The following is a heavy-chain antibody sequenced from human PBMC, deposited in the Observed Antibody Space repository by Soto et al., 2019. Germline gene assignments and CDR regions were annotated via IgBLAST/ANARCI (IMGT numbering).Heavy chain of an antibody. Sequence: SETLSLTCTVSGGSIISSSYYWGLIRQPPGKGLEWIGSIFYSGSTYYNPSLKSRVTISVDTSKNQFSLKLSSVTAADTAVYYCARGVRGVQYNWFDPWGQGTLVTVSS. CDR3: ARGVRGVQYNWFDP. CDR2: IFYSGST. CDR1: GGSIISSSYY. V-gene: IGHV4-39*01. D-gene: IGHD3-10*01. J-gene: IGHJ5*02.